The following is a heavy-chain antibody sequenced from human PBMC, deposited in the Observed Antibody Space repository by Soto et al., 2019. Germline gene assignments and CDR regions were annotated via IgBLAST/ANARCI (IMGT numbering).Heavy chain of an antibody. CDR1: GFTFSTQA. CDR2: LISSGESP. CDR3: AKDLHGSGWSFDQ. V-gene: IGHV3-23*01. Sequence: EVQLLESGGGLVQPGGSLRLSCSASGFTFSTQAMAWVRQAPGKGLEWVSALISSGESPDYADSVKGRFPISWDNSKNTLYLQMNSMSADATAVYYCAKDLHGSGWSFDQWGQGTVVTVSS. J-gene: IGHJ4*02. D-gene: IGHD6-19*01.